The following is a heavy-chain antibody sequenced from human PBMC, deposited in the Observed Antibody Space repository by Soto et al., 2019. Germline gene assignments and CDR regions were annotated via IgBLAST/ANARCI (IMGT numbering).Heavy chain of an antibody. Sequence: GGSLSLSCAASGFTFSSYAMSWVRQAPGKGLEWVSAISGSGGSTYYADSVKGRFTISRDNSKNTLYLQMNSLRAEDTAVYYCAKGSDCSGGSCPRYYYYYGMDVWGQGTTVTVSS. CDR2: ISGSGGST. D-gene: IGHD2-15*01. CDR1: GFTFSSYA. CDR3: AKGSDCSGGSCPRYYYYYGMDV. V-gene: IGHV3-23*01. J-gene: IGHJ6*02.